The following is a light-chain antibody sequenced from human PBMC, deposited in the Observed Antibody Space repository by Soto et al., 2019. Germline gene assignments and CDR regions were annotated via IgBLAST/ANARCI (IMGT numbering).Light chain of an antibody. CDR2: GAF. V-gene: IGKV3-20*01. Sequence: EIVLTQSPGTLSLSPGERATLSCRASQSVSANYLAWYQQKPGQAPRLLIYGAFSRATGIPDRFSGSGSGKDFTLTISRLEPEDFAVYDCQQYGSSPRVTFGGGTKVEIK. CDR3: QQYGSSPRVT. CDR1: QSVSANY. J-gene: IGKJ4*01.